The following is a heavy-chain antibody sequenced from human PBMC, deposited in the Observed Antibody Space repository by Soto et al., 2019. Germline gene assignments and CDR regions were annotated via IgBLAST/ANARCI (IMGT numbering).Heavy chain of an antibody. CDR2: INPNSGGT. V-gene: IGHV1-2*04. J-gene: IGHJ6*02. CDR3: ARVYDYGMDV. CDR1: GYKFTGYY. Sequence: ASVEGACKASGYKFTGYYVHWVRQAPGQGLEWMGWINPNSGGTNYAQKFQGWVTMTRDTSISTAYMELSRLRSDDTAVYYCARVYDYGMDVWGQGTTVTVSS.